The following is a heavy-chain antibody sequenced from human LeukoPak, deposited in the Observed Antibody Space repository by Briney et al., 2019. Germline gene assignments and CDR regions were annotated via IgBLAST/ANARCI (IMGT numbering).Heavy chain of an antibody. CDR1: GGTFSSYA. D-gene: IGHD6-6*01. CDR3: ARGPEYSSSSAPYYFDY. CDR2: IIPIFGTA. J-gene: IGHJ4*02. Sequence: SVKVSCKASGGTFSSYAISWVRQAPGQGLEWVGGIIPIFGTANYAQKFQGRVTITTDESTSTAYMELSSLRSEDTAVYYCARGPEYSSSSAPYYFDYWGQGTLVTVSS. V-gene: IGHV1-69*05.